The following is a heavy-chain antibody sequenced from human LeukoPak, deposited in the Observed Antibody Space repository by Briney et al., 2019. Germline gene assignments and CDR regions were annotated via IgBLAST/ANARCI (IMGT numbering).Heavy chain of an antibody. CDR3: ARGVVDIVLMVYATSFDY. J-gene: IGHJ4*02. Sequence: GGSLRLSCAASGFTFSDYYMSRIRQAPGKGLEWVSYISSSGSTIYYADSVKGRFTISRDNAKNSLYLQMNSLRAEDTAVYYCARGVVDIVLMVYATSFDYWGQGTLVTVSS. CDR1: GFTFSDYY. D-gene: IGHD2-8*01. V-gene: IGHV3-11*04. CDR2: ISSSGSTI.